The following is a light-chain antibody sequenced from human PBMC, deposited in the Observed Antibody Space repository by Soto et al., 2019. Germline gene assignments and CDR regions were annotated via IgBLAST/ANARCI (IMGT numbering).Light chain of an antibody. V-gene: IGKV1-5*03. CDR1: QSISSW. Sequence: DIQMTQSPSSLSASVGDRVTITCRASQSISSWWAWYQHKPGKAPKLLIYKASSLESGVPSRFSGSGSGTEFTLTISSLQTDDFETYYCQQYNSDPFTFGGGKTVEIK. CDR2: KAS. J-gene: IGKJ4*01. CDR3: QQYNSDPFT.